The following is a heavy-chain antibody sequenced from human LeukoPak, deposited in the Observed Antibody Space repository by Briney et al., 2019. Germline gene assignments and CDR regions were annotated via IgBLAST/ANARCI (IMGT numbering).Heavy chain of an antibody. V-gene: IGHV4-34*01. Sequence: PSETLSLTCAVYGGSFSGYYWSWIRQPPGKGLEWIGSFSYSWSTYYNPSLKSRVTISVDTSKNHFSLNLSSVTAADTALYYCARLEFEVRGVIVDYWGQGTLVTVSS. J-gene: IGHJ4*02. CDR2: FSYSWST. D-gene: IGHD3-10*01. CDR3: ARLEFEVRGVIVDY. CDR1: GGSFSGYY.